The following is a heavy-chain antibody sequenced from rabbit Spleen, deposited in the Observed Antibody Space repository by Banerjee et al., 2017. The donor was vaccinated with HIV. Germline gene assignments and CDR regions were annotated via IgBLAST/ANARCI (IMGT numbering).Heavy chain of an antibody. CDR3: ARDLAGVIGWNFGL. Sequence: QEQLVESGGGLVQPGGSLKLSCKASGFDFSNYGVSWVRQAPGKGLEWIGYIEPIFGNTYYANWVNGRFTISSHNAQNTLYLQLRSLTVADTATYFCARDLAGVIGWNFGLWGPGTLVTVS. CDR1: GFDFSNYG. D-gene: IGHD4-1*01. J-gene: IGHJ4*01. CDR2: IEPIFGNT. V-gene: IGHV1S47*01.